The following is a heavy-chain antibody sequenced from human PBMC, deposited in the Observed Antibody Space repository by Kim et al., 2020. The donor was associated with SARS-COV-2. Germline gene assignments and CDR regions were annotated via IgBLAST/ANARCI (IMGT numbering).Heavy chain of an antibody. CDR1: GFTFSSYA. D-gene: IGHD3-10*01. Sequence: GGSLRLFCAASGFTFSSYAMSWVRQAPGKGLEWVSAISGSGGSTYYADSVKGRFTISRDNSKNTLYLQMNSLRAEDTAVYYCAKDRWFGEANWFDPWGQGTLVTVSS. J-gene: IGHJ5*02. V-gene: IGHV3-23*01. CDR2: ISGSGGST. CDR3: AKDRWFGEANWFDP.